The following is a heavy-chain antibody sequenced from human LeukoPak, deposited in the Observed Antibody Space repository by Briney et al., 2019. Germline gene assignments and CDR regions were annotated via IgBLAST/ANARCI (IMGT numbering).Heavy chain of an antibody. CDR1: GFTFSSYG. J-gene: IGHJ4*02. CDR2: ISYDGSNK. D-gene: IGHD6-19*01. CDR3: AKQYSSGWSNYFDY. Sequence: GGSLRLSCAASGFTFSSYGMHWVRQAPGKGLEWVAVISYDGSNKYYADSVKGRFTISRDNSKNTLYLQMNSLRAEDTAVYYCAKQYSSGWSNYFDYWGQGTLVTVSS. V-gene: IGHV3-30*18.